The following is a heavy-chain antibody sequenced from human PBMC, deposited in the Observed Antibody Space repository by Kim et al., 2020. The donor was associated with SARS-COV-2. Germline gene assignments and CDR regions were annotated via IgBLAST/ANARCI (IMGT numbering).Heavy chain of an antibody. CDR3: ARRRNSGYYFDY. J-gene: IGHJ4*02. CDR2: IYYSGST. CDR1: GGSISSSSYY. Sequence: SETLSLTCTVSGGSISSSSYYWGWIRQPPGKGLEWIGSIYYSGSTYYNPSLKSRVTISVDTSKNQFSLKLSSVTAADTAVYYCARRRNSGYYFDYWGQGT. D-gene: IGHD6-13*01. V-gene: IGHV4-39*01.